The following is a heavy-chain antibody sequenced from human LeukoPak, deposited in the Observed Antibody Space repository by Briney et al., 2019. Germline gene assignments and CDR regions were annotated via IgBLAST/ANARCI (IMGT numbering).Heavy chain of an antibody. J-gene: IGHJ6*02. CDR3: AVGDPRYYGMDV. CDR2: IYYSGST. Sequence: PSETLSLTCTVSGGSISSYYWSWIRQPPGKGLEWIGYIYYSGSTNYNPSLKSRVTISVDPSKNQFSLKLSSVTAADTAVYYCAVGDPRYYGMDVWGQGTTVTVSS. D-gene: IGHD3-16*01. CDR1: GGSISSYY. V-gene: IGHV4-59*01.